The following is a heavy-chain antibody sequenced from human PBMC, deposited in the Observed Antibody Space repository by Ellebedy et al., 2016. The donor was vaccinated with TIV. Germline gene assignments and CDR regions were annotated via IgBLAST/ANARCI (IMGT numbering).Heavy chain of an antibody. CDR1: GFTFSSYG. CDR3: ARDPMYSSAVRLGWMPDY. J-gene: IGHJ4*02. D-gene: IGHD6-19*01. CDR2: IWYDGSNK. Sequence: GGSLRLSCAASGFTFSSYGMHWVRQAPGKGLEWVAVIWYDGSNKYYADSVKGRFTISRDNSKNTLYLQMNSLRAEDTAVYYCARDPMYSSAVRLGWMPDYWGQGTLVTVSS. V-gene: IGHV3-33*01.